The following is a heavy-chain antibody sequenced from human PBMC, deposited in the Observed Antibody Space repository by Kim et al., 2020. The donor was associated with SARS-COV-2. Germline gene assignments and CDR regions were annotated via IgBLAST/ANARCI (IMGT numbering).Heavy chain of an antibody. CDR3: AKEGMGY. CDR2: SGGNT. J-gene: IGHJ4*02. D-gene: IGHD2-8*01. Sequence: SGGNTYSADAVKRRFTISRDNSKNTLYLQMNSLRAEDTAVYYCAKEGMGYWGQGTLVTVSS. V-gene: IGHV3-23*01.